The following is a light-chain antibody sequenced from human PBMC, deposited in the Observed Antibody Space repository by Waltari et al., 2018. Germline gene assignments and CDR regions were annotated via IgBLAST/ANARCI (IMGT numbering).Light chain of an antibody. J-gene: IGLJ3*02. CDR1: SSSIGSNT. CDR3: AAWDDSLKGWV. V-gene: IGLV1-44*01. Sequence: QSVLTQPPSASGTPGQRVTISCSGSSSSIGSNTVNWYQQLPGSAPKLLIHFNNQRPSGVPARFSGSKSGASASLAISGLQSEDEADYYCAAWDDSLKGWVFGGGTKVTVL. CDR2: FNN.